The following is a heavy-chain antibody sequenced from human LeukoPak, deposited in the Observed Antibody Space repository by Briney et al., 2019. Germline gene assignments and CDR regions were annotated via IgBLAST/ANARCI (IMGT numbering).Heavy chain of an antibody. Sequence: GGSLRLSCAVSGFTFSSYAMNWVRQAPGKGLEWVSGISGSGAGTYYADSVKGRFTISRDNSKNTLYLQMNSLRAEDTAVYYCAKMVRQFYTISYYFDYWGQGTLVTVSS. D-gene: IGHD2-8*01. V-gene: IGHV3-23*01. CDR3: AKMVRQFYTISYYFDY. CDR2: ISGSGAGT. J-gene: IGHJ4*02. CDR1: GFTFSSYA.